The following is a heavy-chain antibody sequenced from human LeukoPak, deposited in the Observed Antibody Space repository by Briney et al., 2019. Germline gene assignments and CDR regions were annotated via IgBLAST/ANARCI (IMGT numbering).Heavy chain of an antibody. D-gene: IGHD3-22*01. CDR2: IYTSGST. Sequence: SETLSLTCTVSGGSISSYYWSWIRQPAGKGLEWIGRIYTSGSTNYNPSLKSRVTMSVDTSKNQFSLKLSSVTAADTAVYYCSGGGPTYYYDSSGYYYRLYYFDYWGQGTLVTVSS. CDR1: GGSISSYY. CDR3: SGGGPTYYYDSSGYYYRLYYFDY. V-gene: IGHV4-4*07. J-gene: IGHJ4*02.